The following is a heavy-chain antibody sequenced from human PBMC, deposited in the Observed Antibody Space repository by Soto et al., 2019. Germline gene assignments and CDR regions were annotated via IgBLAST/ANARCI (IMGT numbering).Heavy chain of an antibody. J-gene: IGHJ6*02. Sequence: LSLTCTVSGGSISSGDYYWSWIRQPPGKGLEWIGYIYYSGSTYYNPSLKSRVTISVDTSKNQFSLKLSSVTAADTAVYYCARELRVELEPYGMDVWGQGTTVTVSS. D-gene: IGHD1-1*01. CDR2: IYYSGST. CDR1: GGSISSGDYY. V-gene: IGHV4-30-4*01. CDR3: ARELRVELEPYGMDV.